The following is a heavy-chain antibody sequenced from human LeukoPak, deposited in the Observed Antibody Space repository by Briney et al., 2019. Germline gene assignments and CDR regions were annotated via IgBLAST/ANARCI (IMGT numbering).Heavy chain of an antibody. Sequence: GGSLRLSCAASGFSFNSHSMNWVRQAPGQGLEWVSYISSGSSTIYYADSVKDRFTISRDNAKNSLYLQMNSLRDEDTAVYYCAREQVPLGTGIDYWGQGTLVTVSS. CDR1: GFSFNSHS. J-gene: IGHJ4*02. D-gene: IGHD3/OR15-3a*01. CDR2: ISSGSSTI. CDR3: AREQVPLGTGIDY. V-gene: IGHV3-48*02.